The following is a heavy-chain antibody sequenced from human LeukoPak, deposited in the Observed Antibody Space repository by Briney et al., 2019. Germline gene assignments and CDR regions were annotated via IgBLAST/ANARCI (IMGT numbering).Heavy chain of an antibody. V-gene: IGHV4-30-2*01. D-gene: IGHD3-22*01. CDR2: IYHSGST. CDR3: ARALYDSSGYYYFDY. J-gene: IGHJ4*02. CDR1: GSSISSGGYS. Sequence: SQTLSLTCAVSGSSISSGGYSWSWIRQPPGKGLEWIGYIYHSGSTYYNPSLKSRVTISVDRSKNQFSLKLSSVTAADTAVYYCARALYDSSGYYYFDYWGQGTLVTVSS.